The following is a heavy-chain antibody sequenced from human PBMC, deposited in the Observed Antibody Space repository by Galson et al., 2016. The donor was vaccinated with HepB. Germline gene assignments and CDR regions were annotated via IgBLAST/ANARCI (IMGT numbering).Heavy chain of an antibody. CDR2: ISDTGST. CDR3: ARIFCINTVCFFDH. D-gene: IGHD2-8*01. J-gene: IGHJ4*02. Sequence: SETLSLTCAVSGGSISDEYWSWIRQPPGKGLDWIGYISDTGSTERSPSLKSRVTLSLDTSKNQLSLSLSSVTAADTALYYCARIFCINTVCFFDHWGQGTLVTVSS. CDR1: GGSISDEY. V-gene: IGHV4-59*01.